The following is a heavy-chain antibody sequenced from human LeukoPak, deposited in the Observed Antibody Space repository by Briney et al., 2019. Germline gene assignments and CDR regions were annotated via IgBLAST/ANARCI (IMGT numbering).Heavy chain of an antibody. D-gene: IGHD2-2*01. CDR3: ARVRYCSTNRCYDREFDN. J-gene: IGHJ4*02. V-gene: IGHV4-59*01. CDR1: GGSISSYY. Sequence: MTSETLSLTCTVSGGSISSYYWSWIRQPPGKGLEWIGYIYYSGSTNYNPSLKSRVTISVDTSKNQFSLKLNSVTAADTAVYYCARVRYCSTNRCYDREFDNWGQGTLVTVSS. CDR2: IYYSGST.